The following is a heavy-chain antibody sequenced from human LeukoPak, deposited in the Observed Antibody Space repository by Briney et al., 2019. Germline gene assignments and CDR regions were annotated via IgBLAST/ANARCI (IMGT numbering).Heavy chain of an antibody. CDR3: ARDSGWLTEFDY. CDR1: GFTFISYA. Sequence: GGSLRLSCAASGFTFISYALHWVRQAPGRGLEWVSVISYDGSNKFYADSVKGRFTISRDNSKNTLFLKMNSLRAEDTAVYYCARDSGWLTEFDYWGQGTLVAVSS. V-gene: IGHV3-30-3*01. J-gene: IGHJ4*02. D-gene: IGHD6-19*01. CDR2: ISYDGSNK.